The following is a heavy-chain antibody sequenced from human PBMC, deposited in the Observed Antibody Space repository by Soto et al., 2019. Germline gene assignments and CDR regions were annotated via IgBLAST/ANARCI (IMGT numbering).Heavy chain of an antibody. CDR3: ATGFCSGGSCYGGAFDI. CDR2: ISGSGGST. V-gene: IGHV3-23*01. Sequence: GGSLRLSCAASGFTFSSYAMSWVRQAPGKGLEWVSAISGSGGSTYYADSVKGRFTISRDNSKNTLYLQMNSLRAEDTAVYYCATGFCSGGSCYGGAFDIWGQGTMVTVSS. CDR1: GFTFSSYA. D-gene: IGHD2-15*01. J-gene: IGHJ3*02.